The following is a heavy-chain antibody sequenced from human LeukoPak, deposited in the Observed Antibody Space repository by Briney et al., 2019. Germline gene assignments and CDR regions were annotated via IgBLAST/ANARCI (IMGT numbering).Heavy chain of an antibody. CDR2: ISAYNGYT. D-gene: IGHD6-19*01. J-gene: IGHJ6*02. V-gene: IGHV1-18*01. CDR1: GYSFLNYG. CDR3: ARESPRRAVTGMDY. Sequence: ASVKVSCKTSGYSFLNYGISWVRQVPGQGLEWMGWISAYNGYTDLAERLQGRATLATDTSTSTAYMELRNLRSDDTAVYYCARESPRRAVTGMDYWGQGTTVTVSS.